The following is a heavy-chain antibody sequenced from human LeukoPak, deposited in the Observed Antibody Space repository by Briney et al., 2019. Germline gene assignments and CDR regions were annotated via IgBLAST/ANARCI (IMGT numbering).Heavy chain of an antibody. V-gene: IGHV4-38-2*02. J-gene: IGHJ4*02. CDR1: GYSISSGYY. D-gene: IGHD2-15*01. CDR2: IYHSGST. CDR3: AREGYCSGGSCYSEIDY. Sequence: PSETLSLTCAVSGYSISSGYYWGWIRQPPGKGLERIGSIYHSGSTYYNPSLKSRVTISVDTSKNQFSLRLSSVTAADTAVYYCAREGYCSGGSCYSEIDYWGQGTLVTVSS.